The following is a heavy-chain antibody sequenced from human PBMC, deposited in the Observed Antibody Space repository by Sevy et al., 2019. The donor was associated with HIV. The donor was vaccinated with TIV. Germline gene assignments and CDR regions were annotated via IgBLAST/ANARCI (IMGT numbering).Heavy chain of an antibody. J-gene: IGHJ5*02. CDR2: IYHSGST. D-gene: IGHD3-10*01. Sequence: SETLSLTCAVSGGSISSSNWWSWVRQPPGKGLEWIGEIYHSGSTNYNPSLKSRVPISVDRSKNQFSLKLSSVTAADTAVYYCAILGDITMVRGVMSGFDPWGQGTLVTVSS. CDR3: AILGDITMVRGVMSGFDP. V-gene: IGHV4-4*02. CDR1: GGSISSSNW.